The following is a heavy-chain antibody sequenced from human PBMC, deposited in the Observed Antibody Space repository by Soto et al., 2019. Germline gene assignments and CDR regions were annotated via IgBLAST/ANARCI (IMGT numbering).Heavy chain of an antibody. D-gene: IGHD3-16*01. J-gene: IGHJ3*02. CDR1: GFTCSSHW. Sequence: EGSLRLSCAASGFTCSSHWMHWVRQAPGKGLVWVSHMNNDGSSAFYADSVKGRFTISRDNANNTLFLQMNSLRADDTAVYYCARDNPTRGGGAFDIWGQGTMVTVSS. V-gene: IGHV3-74*01. CDR2: MNNDGSSA. CDR3: ARDNPTRGGGAFDI.